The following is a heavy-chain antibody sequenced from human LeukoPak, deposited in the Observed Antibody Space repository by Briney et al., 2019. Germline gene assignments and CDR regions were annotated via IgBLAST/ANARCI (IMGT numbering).Heavy chain of an antibody. CDR2: IYHSGST. CDR3: ARTGYSSSWYYWFDP. V-gene: IGHV4-4*02. J-gene: IGHJ5*02. CDR1: GGSISSSNW. D-gene: IGHD6-13*01. Sequence: KPSETLSLTCAVSGGSISSSNWWSWVRQPPGKGLEWIGEIYHSGSTNYNPSLKSRVTISVDTSKNQFSLKLSSVTAADTAVYYCARTGYSSSWYYWFDPWGQGTLVTVSS.